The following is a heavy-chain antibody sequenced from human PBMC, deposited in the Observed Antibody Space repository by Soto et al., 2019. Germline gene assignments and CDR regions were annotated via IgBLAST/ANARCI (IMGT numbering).Heavy chain of an antibody. CDR3: ARARWFDP. CDR2: IKQDGSEK. J-gene: IGHJ5*02. V-gene: IGHV3-7*03. Sequence: EVQLLESGGGLAQPGGSLRLSCAASGFTFSSYAMSWVRQAPGKGLEWVANIKQDGSEKYYVDSVKGRFTISRDNAKNSLYLQMNSLRAEDTAVYYCARARWFDPWGQGTLVTVSS. CDR1: GFTFSSYA.